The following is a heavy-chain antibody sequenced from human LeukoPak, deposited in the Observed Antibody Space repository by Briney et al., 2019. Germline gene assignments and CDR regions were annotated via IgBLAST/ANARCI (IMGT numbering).Heavy chain of an antibody. J-gene: IGHJ6*02. Sequence: SVKVSCKASGFTFTSSAVQWVRQARGQRLEWIGWIVVGSGNTNYAQKFLERVTITRDMSTSTAYMELSSLRSEDTAVYYCTGSGSPEYYYYYYGMDVWGQGTTVTVSS. V-gene: IGHV1-58*01. D-gene: IGHD1-26*01. CDR1: GFTFTSSA. CDR3: TGSGSPEYYYYYYGMDV. CDR2: IVVGSGNT.